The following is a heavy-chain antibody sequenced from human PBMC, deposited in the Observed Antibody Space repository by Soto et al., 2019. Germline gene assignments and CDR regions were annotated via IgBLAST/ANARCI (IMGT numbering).Heavy chain of an antibody. Sequence: PSQTLSLTCAISGDSVSSNSAAWNWIRQSPSRGLEWLGRTYYRSKWYNDYAVSVKSRITINPDTSKNQFSLQLNSVTPEDTAVYYCARGRYSSGWTPYNGMDVWCQGTTVTVSS. J-gene: IGHJ6*02. CDR3: ARGRYSSGWTPYNGMDV. D-gene: IGHD6-19*01. CDR2: TYYRSKWYN. V-gene: IGHV6-1*01. CDR1: GDSVSSNSAA.